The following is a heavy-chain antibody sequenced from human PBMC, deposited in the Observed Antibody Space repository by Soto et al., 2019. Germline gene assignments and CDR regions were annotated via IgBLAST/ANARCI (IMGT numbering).Heavy chain of an antibody. D-gene: IGHD1-1*01. CDR3: ARGGLEPFDYWGQGTLVTVVKGFQSSSGGLEPFDY. CDR2: LNHEGTYK. Sequence: HWVRQAPGQGLVWVSRLNHEGTYKSYADSVKGRFTISRDNVKSELYLQMNNLRTEDTAVYYCARGGLEPFDYWGQGTLVTVVKGFQSSSGGLEPFDYWGQGTLVTVSS. J-gene: IGHJ4*02. V-gene: IGHV3-74*01.